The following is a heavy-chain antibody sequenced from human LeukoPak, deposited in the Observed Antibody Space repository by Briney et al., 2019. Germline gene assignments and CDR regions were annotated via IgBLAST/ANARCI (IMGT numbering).Heavy chain of an antibody. V-gene: IGHV4-39*07. Sequence: SPSETLSLTCTVSGGSISSSSYYWGWIRQPPGKGLEWIGSIYYSGSTYYNPSLKSRVTISVDTSKNQFSLKLSSVTAADTAVYYCARVACGGDCYVDYWGQGTLVTVSS. CDR3: ARVACGGDCYVDY. D-gene: IGHD2-21*02. J-gene: IGHJ4*02. CDR1: GGSISSSSYY. CDR2: IYYSGST.